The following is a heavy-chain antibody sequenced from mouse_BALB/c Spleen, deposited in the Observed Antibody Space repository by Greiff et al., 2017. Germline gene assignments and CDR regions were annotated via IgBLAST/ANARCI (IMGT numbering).Heavy chain of an antibody. CDR3: NALGSRAMDY. CDR1: GFNIKDYY. CDR2: IDPENGDT. D-gene: IGHD6-1*01. V-gene: IGHV14-4*02. Sequence: EVKLQESGAELVRSGASVKLSCTASGFNIKDYYMHWVKQRPEQGLEWIGWIDPENGDTEYAPKFQGKATMTADTSSNTAYLQLSSLTSEDTAVYYCNALGSRAMDYWGQGTSVTVSS. J-gene: IGHJ4*01.